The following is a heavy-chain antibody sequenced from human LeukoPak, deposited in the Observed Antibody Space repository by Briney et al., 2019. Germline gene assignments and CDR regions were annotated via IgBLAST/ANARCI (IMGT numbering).Heavy chain of an antibody. CDR2: IYYSGST. J-gene: IGHJ4*02. CDR3: AREFVGALDH. Sequence: SETLSLTCTVSGGSISSHYWSWIRQPPGKGLEWIGYIYYSGSTNYNPSLKSRVTISVDTSKNQFSLKLSSVTAADTAVYYCAREFVGALDHWGQGTLVTVSS. D-gene: IGHD3-16*01. CDR1: GGSISSHY. V-gene: IGHV4-59*11.